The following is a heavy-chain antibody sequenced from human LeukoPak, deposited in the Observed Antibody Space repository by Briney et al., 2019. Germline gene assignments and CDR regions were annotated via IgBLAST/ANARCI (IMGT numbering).Heavy chain of an antibody. CDR2: IYTSGST. CDR1: GGSISSYC. D-gene: IGHD1-26*01. V-gene: IGHV4-4*07. J-gene: IGHJ5*02. CDR3: ARDLELVGACFDA. Sequence: SGTLCLTCTVSGGSISSYCWSWIRQPAGKGLEWIGRIYTSGSTNYNPSLKSRVTMSVDTSKNQLSFKLRSVTAAETAVYYCARDLELVGACFDAGGQGTLVTVSS.